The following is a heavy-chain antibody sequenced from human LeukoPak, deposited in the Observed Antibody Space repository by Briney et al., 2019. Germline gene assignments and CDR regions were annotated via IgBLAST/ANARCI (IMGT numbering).Heavy chain of an antibody. J-gene: IGHJ4*02. Sequence: GGSLRLSCAASGFTFSSYAMSWVRQAPGKGLEWVSAISGSGGSTYYADSVKGRFTISRDNSKNTLYLQMNSLRAEDTAVYYCAKGRSGSYYFGVSRSGYFDYWGQGTLVTVSS. CDR2: ISGSGGST. CDR3: AKGRSGSYYFGVSRSGYFDY. V-gene: IGHV3-23*01. CDR1: GFTFSSYA. D-gene: IGHD1-26*01.